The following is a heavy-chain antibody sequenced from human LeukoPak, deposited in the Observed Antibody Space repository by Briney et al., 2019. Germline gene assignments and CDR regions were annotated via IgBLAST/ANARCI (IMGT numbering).Heavy chain of an antibody. CDR2: IDPNTGRT. J-gene: IGHJ6*02. CDR1: GYTFTDYY. CDR3: ARTPVTAIRGVIEDGMDV. D-gene: IGHD3-10*01. Sequence: ASVKVSCKPSGYTFTDYYLHWVRQAPGQGLEWMGWIDPNTGRTNFAEKFQGRVTMTRDTSVSPAYMDLIGLGSDDTAVYFCARTPVTAIRGVIEDGMDVWGQGTTVTVSS. V-gene: IGHV1-2*02.